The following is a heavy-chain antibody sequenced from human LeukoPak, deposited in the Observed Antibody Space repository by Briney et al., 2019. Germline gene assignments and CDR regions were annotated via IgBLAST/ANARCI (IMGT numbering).Heavy chain of an antibody. CDR3: ARGGEAYYDILTGYRAQFNWFDP. V-gene: IGHV4-39*07. D-gene: IGHD3-9*01. Sequence: SETLSLTCTVSGGSISSSSYYWGWIRQPPGKGLEWIGSIYYSGSTYYNPSLESRVTISVDTSKNQFSLKLSSVTAADTAVYYCARGGEAYYDILTGYRAQFNWFDPWGQGTLVTVSS. CDR2: IYYSGST. J-gene: IGHJ5*02. CDR1: GGSISSSSYY.